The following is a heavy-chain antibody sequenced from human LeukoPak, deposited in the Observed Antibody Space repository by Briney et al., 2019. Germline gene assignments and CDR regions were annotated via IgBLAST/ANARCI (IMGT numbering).Heavy chain of an antibody. J-gene: IGHJ5*02. Sequence: ASVKVSCKASGGIFSSYAISWVRQAPGQGLEWMGGIIPIFGTANYAQKFQGRVTITADESTSTAYMELSSLRSEDTAVYYCARDLTIVVVPAAPGFDPWGQGTLVTVSS. CDR2: IIPIFGTA. CDR1: GGIFSSYA. D-gene: IGHD2-2*01. V-gene: IGHV1-69*13. CDR3: ARDLTIVVVPAAPGFDP.